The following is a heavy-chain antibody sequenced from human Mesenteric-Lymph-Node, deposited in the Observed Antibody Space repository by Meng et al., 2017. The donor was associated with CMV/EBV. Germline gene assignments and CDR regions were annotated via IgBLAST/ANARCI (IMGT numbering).Heavy chain of an antibody. CDR2: INWNGGST. Sequence: GGSLRLSCAASGFTFDDYGMSWVRQAPGKGLEWVSGINWNGGSTGYADSVKGRFTISRDNAKNSLYLQMNSLRAEDTALYYCAREVVVPGRYLYYYYGMDVWGQGTTVTVSS. J-gene: IGHJ6*02. CDR1: GFTFDDYG. CDR3: AREVVVPGRYLYYYYGMDV. D-gene: IGHD2-2*01. V-gene: IGHV3-20*04.